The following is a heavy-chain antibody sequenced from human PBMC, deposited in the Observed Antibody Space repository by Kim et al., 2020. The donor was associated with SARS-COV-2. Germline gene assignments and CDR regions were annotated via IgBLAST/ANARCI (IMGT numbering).Heavy chain of an antibody. Sequence: RFTISRDNAKNSLYLQMNSLRAEDTALYYCAKEHYSQDFWSGYYAGSLDYWGQGTLVTVSS. D-gene: IGHD3-3*01. J-gene: IGHJ4*02. V-gene: IGHV3-9*01. CDR3: AKEHYSQDFWSGYYAGSLDY.